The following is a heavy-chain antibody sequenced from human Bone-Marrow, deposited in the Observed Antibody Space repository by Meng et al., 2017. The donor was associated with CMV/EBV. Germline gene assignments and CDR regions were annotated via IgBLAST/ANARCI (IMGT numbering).Heavy chain of an antibody. Sequence: ASVKVSCKASGYTFTSYYMHWVRQAPGQGLEWMGIINPSGGSTSYAQKFQGRVTMTRDTSTSTVYMELSSLRSEDTPVYYCATEWISTMKGGGEEEAFDIWGQGTMVTVSS. J-gene: IGHJ3*02. D-gene: IGHD5-12*01. V-gene: IGHV1-46*01. CDR1: GYTFTSYY. CDR3: ATEWISTMKGGGEEEAFDI. CDR2: INPSGGST.